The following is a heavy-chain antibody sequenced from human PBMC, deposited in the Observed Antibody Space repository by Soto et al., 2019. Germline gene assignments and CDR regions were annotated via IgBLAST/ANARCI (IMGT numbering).Heavy chain of an antibody. CDR1: GFNFSDSA. CDR2: IRSRAKKYAT. D-gene: IGHD4-17*01. Sequence: EVQLVESGGDLVQPGGSLKLSCAGLGFNFSDSALHWVRQPSGKGLEWVGRIRSRAKKYATSYATPVQGRVHLSRDDSKNTAFLQMNSLRDDDTGVYFCCGRGGDSLQDIWGQGTLVTVSS. J-gene: IGHJ4*02. CDR3: CGRGGDSLQDI. V-gene: IGHV3-73*01.